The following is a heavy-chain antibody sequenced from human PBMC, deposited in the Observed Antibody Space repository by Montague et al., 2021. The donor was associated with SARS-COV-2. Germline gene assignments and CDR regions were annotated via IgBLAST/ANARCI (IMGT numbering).Heavy chain of an antibody. CDR2: IYSSGNA. CDR1: GGSINYYY. CDR3: ARDRLVDRARRTGAWIGP. V-gene: IGHV4-4*07. Sequence: SETLSLTCTVSGGSINYYYWHWLRQSAAKGLEWIGRIYSSGNANYSPSLKSRVTMSVDTSQNQFSLRLDSVTAADTAVYYCARDRLVDRARRTGAWIGPWGQGTLVTVSA. J-gene: IGHJ5*02. D-gene: IGHD3-10*01.